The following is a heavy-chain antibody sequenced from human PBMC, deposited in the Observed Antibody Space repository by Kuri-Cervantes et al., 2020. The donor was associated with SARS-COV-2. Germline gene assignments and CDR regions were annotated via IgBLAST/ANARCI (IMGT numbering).Heavy chain of an antibody. V-gene: IGHV4-59*01. CDR3: ARGASYGDFDY. CDR1: GGSISSYY. D-gene: IGHD4-17*01. CDR2: IYYSGST. J-gene: IGHJ4*02. Sequence: SETLSLTCTVSGGSISSYYWSWLRQPPGKGLEWIGYIYYSGSTNYNPSLKSRVTITVDTSKNQYFQKLSPVTAADAAVYYCARGASYGDFDYWGQGTLVTVSS.